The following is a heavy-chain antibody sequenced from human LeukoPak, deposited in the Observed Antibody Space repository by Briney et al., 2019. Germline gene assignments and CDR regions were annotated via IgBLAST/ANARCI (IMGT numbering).Heavy chain of an antibody. CDR2: ISGSGGRT. CDR3: AKDYGGATDY. V-gene: IGHV3-23*01. Sequence: SGGSLRLSCAASEFDFSTHAMTWVRQAPGKGLEWVSAISGSGGRTYYADSVKGRFTISRDNSKNTLYLQMNSLRAEDTAVYYCAKDYGGATDYWGQGTLVTVSS. J-gene: IGHJ4*02. D-gene: IGHD1-26*01. CDR1: EFDFSTHA.